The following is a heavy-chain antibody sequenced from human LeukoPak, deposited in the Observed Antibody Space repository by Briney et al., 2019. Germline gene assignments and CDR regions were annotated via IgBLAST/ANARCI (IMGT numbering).Heavy chain of an antibody. CDR1: GYTFTSYY. CDR2: INPSGGST. D-gene: IGHD3-10*01. J-gene: IGHJ4*02. CDR3: ARVVGSYYGSGSYPYYFDY. Sequence: ASVKVSCKASGYTFTSYYMHWVRQAPGQGLEWMGIINPSGGSTSYAQKFQGRVTMTRDTSTSTVYMELSSLRSEDTAVYYCARVVGSYYGSGSYPYYFDYCGQGTLVTVSS. V-gene: IGHV1-46*01.